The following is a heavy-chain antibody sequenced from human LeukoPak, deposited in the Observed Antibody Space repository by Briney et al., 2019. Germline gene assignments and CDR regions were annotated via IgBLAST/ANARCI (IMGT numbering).Heavy chain of an antibody. CDR3: ARDGGEYSAEAKRLDY. V-gene: IGHV3-33*01. CDR1: GCTLSTYC. Sequence: PEAPMTCFCTVTGCTLSTYCMERYRQPRGMGLVWVAIIWYDGSARYYADSVKRRFTISRDNSKSMLYLQISSLRVEDTAVYYCARDGGEYSAEAKRLDYWGQGTLLTVSS. CDR2: IWYDGSAR. J-gene: IGHJ4*02. D-gene: IGHD1-1*01.